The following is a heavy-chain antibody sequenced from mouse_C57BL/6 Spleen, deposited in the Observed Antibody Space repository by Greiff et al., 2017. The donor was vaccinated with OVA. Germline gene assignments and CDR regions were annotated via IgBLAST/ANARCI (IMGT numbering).Heavy chain of an antibody. Sequence: EVQLVESGPELVKPGASVKISCKASGYSFTDYNMNWVKQSNGQSLEWIGVINPNYGTTSYNQKFKGKATLTVDQSSSTAYMQLNSLTSEDSAVYYCARIYYGNYPLFDYAMDYWGQGTSVTVSS. D-gene: IGHD2-1*01. CDR3: ARIYYGNYPLFDYAMDY. CDR1: GYSFTDYN. V-gene: IGHV1-39*01. J-gene: IGHJ4*01. CDR2: INPNYGTT.